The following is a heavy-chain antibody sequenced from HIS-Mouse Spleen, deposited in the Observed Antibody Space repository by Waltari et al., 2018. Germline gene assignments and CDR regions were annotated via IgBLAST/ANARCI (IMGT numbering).Heavy chain of an antibody. CDR2: IDWDDDK. D-gene: IGHD6-19*01. CDR1: GFSLSTSGMF. CDR3: ARIAEGYSSGWYAFDY. V-gene: IGHV2-70*15. Sequence: QVTLRESGPALVKPTQTLTLTSTFPGFSLSTSGMFVSCIRQPPGKALEWLARIDWDDDKYYSTSLKTRLTISKDTSKNQVVLTMTNMDPVDTATYYCARIAEGYSSGWYAFDYWGQGTLVTVSS. J-gene: IGHJ4*02.